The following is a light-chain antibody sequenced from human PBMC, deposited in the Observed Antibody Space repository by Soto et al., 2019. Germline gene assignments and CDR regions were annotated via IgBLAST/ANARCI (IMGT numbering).Light chain of an antibody. CDR3: ASYTPSTLYA. J-gene: IGLJ1*01. V-gene: IGLV2-14*01. CDR2: DVS. CDR1: SSDVGGYYY. Sequence: ALTRVASGTGVAGGGSRISCTRTSSDVGGYYYVSWYQQQPGKAPKLMLFDVSNRPSGVSNRFSSSESCNLSSLTISGLQTEDEADYYCASYTPSTLYAFGPGTKVTVL.